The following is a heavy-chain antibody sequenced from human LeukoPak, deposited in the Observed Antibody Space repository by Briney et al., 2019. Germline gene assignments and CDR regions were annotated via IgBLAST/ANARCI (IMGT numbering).Heavy chain of an antibody. J-gene: IGHJ3*02. CDR2: IKQDGSEE. D-gene: IGHD4-17*01. CDR3: ARAPVTTFPGAFDI. CDR1: RSTFSTYW. Sequence: HPGGSLRLSCAASRSTFSTYWMSWVRQAPGKGLEWVANIKQDGSEEYYVDSVKGRFTISRDNAKNSLYLQMNSLRAEDTAVYYCARAPVTTFPGAFDIWGQGTMVTVSS. V-gene: IGHV3-7*01.